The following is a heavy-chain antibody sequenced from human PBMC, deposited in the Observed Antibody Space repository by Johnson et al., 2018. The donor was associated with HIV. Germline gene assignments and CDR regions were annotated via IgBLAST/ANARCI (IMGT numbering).Heavy chain of an antibody. J-gene: IGHJ3*02. Sequence: VQLVESGGGLVQPGGSLRLSCAASGFTLSTYWMSWVRQAPGKGLEWVANIKQDGSEKYCVDSVKGRFTISRDNAKNSLYLQMNSLRAEDTAVYYCARVLESKVAAGSWAFDIWGQGTMVTVSS. CDR1: GFTLSTYW. D-gene: IGHD6-13*01. CDR2: IKQDGSEK. V-gene: IGHV3-7*01. CDR3: ARVLESKVAAGSWAFDI.